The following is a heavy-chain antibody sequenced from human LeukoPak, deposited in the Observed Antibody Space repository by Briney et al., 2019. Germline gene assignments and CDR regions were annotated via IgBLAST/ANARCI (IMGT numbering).Heavy chain of an antibody. D-gene: IGHD3-22*01. Sequence: PGGSLRLSCAASGFTFIAYSMNWVRQSPGKGLEWVSSISSSSAYIYYADSVEGRFTVSRDNAKNSLYLQMNSLRAEDTAVYYCARENFYDSSGYDAFDIWGQGTMVTVSS. J-gene: IGHJ3*02. CDR2: ISSSSAYI. V-gene: IGHV3-21*01. CDR1: GFTFIAYS. CDR3: ARENFYDSSGYDAFDI.